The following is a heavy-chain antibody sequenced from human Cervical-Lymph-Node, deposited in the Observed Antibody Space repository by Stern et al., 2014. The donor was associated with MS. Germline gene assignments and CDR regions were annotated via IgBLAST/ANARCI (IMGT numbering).Heavy chain of an antibody. J-gene: IGHJ4*02. Sequence: VHLMESGGGLVKPGGSLRLSCAASGFTFSADFMTWIRQAPGKGLEWVSYISSSGSTVHYADSVKGRFTISRDNANNSLSLQMNSLRAEDTAVYYCASEKCTSASCYLSWGQGALVTVSS. V-gene: IGHV3-11*01. CDR2: ISSSGSTV. CDR3: ASEKCTSASCYLS. D-gene: IGHD2-2*01. CDR1: GFTFSADF.